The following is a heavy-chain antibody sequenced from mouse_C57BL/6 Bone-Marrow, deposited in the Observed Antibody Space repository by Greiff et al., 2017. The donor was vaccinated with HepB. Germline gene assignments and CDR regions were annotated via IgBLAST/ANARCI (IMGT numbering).Heavy chain of an antibody. CDR3: ARCITTVVYFDY. CDR1: GYTFTSYW. D-gene: IGHD1-1*01. Sequence: QVQLQQPGAELVKPGASVKLSCKASGYTFTSYWMHWVKQRPGQGLEWIGMIHPNSGSTNYNEKFKSKATLTVDKSSSTAYMQLSSLTSEDSAVYYCARCITTVVYFDYWGQGTTLTVSS. CDR2: IHPNSGST. J-gene: IGHJ2*01. V-gene: IGHV1-64*01.